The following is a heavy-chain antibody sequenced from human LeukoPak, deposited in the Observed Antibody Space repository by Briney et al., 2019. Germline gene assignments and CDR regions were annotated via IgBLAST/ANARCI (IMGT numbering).Heavy chain of an antibody. CDR3: ARVASDSSGWYHFDY. D-gene: IGHD6-19*01. Sequence: PGGSLRLSCVASGFTVSSNHMNWVRQAPGKGLEWASGINSGGGTYYADSVKGRFTISRDNSKNTVYLQMNSLRLDDTAVYYCARVASDSSGWYHFDYWGQGTLVTVSS. CDR2: INSGGGT. V-gene: IGHV3-53*01. J-gene: IGHJ4*02. CDR1: GFTVSSNH.